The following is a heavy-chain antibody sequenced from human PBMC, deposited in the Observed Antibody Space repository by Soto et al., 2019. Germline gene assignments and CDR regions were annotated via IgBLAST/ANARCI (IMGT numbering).Heavy chain of an antibody. D-gene: IGHD5-12*01. V-gene: IGHV1-8*01. Sequence: ASVKVSCKASGYTFTSYDINWVRQATGQGLEWMGWMNPNSGNTGYAQKFQGRVTMTRNASISTAYMELSSLRSEDTAVYYCARGRGWLYYYYGMDVWGQGTTVTVSS. CDR1: GYTFTSYD. CDR3: ARGRGWLYYYYGMDV. J-gene: IGHJ6*02. CDR2: MNPNSGNT.